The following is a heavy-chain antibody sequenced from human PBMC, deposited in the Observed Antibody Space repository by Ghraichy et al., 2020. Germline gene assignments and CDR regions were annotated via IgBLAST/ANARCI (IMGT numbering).Heavy chain of an antibody. CDR2: IYHSGTT. J-gene: IGHJ3*02. CDR3: ARASYDDDGFYDDGFDI. Sequence: SETLSLTCAVSNGSINSGSFSWSWIRQPPGKGLEWIGYIYHSGTTYYNRSLKSRVTISLDDSKNQFSLRLNSVTAADTAVYYCARASYDDDGFYDDGFDIWGQGTMFTVSS. D-gene: IGHD3-22*01. CDR1: NGSINSGSFS. V-gene: IGHV4-30-2*01.